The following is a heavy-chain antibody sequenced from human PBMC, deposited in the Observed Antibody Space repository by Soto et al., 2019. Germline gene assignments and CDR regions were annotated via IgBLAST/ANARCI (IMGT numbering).Heavy chain of an antibody. CDR3: ARSMSVAMDF. J-gene: IGHJ4*02. Sequence: SETLSLTCTVSGGSISSSSYHWGWIRQPPGKGLEWIGSIYYSGTTYYNPSLKSRITISVDTSKNQFSLKLSSVTAADTAVYYCARSMSVAMDFWGQGTLVTVS. CDR2: IYYSGTT. CDR1: GGSISSSSYH. D-gene: IGHD5-12*01. V-gene: IGHV4-39*01.